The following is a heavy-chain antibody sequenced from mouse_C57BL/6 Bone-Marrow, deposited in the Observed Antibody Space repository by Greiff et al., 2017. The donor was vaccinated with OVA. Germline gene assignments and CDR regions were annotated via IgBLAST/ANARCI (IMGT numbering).Heavy chain of an antibody. CDR2: ISDGGSYT. CDR3: ARGGAYYDYEYAMDY. V-gene: IGHV5-4*03. Sequence: EVMLVESGGGLVKPGGSLKLSCAASGFTFSSYAMSWVRQTPEKRLEWVATISDGGSYTYYPDNVKGRFTISRDNAKNNLYLQMRHLKSEDSAMYYCARGGAYYDYEYAMDYWGQGTSVTVSS. D-gene: IGHD2-4*01. CDR1: GFTFSSYA. J-gene: IGHJ4*01.